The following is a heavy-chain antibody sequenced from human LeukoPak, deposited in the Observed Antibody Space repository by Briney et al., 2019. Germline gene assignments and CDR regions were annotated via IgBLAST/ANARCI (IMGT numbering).Heavy chain of an antibody. CDR3: AKAPTYYYGSGRLAGPFDP. J-gene: IGHJ5*02. D-gene: IGHD3-10*01. V-gene: IGHV3-23*01. CDR2: ISGSGGST. CDR1: GFTFSSYA. Sequence: GGSLRLSCAASGFTFSSYAMSWVRQAPGKGLEWVSAISGSGGSTYYADSVKGRFTISRDNSKNTLYLQMNSLRAEDTAVYYCAKAPTYYYGSGRLAGPFDPWGQGTLVTVSS.